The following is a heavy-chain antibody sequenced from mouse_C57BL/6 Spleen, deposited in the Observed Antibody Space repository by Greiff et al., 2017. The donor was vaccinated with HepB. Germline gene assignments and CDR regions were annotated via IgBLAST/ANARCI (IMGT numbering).Heavy chain of an antibody. CDR1: GFTFSSYG. CDR3: ARGDGYVAY. Sequence: EVQVVESGGDLVKPGGSLKLSCAASGFTFSSYGMSWVRQTPDKRLEWVATISSGGSYTYYPDSVKGRFTISRDNAKNTLYLQMSSLKSEDTAMYYCARGDGYVAYWGQGTLVTVSA. D-gene: IGHD2-2*01. V-gene: IGHV5-6*01. J-gene: IGHJ3*01. CDR2: ISSGGSYT.